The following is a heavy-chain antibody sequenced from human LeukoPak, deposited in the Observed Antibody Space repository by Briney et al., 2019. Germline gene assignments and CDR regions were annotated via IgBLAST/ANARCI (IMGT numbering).Heavy chain of an antibody. CDR3: TRGGDY. V-gene: IGHV3-48*04. CDR1: GFSFSTYS. Sequence: GGSLRLSCAASGFSFSTYSMNWVRQAPGKGLEWVAHITGSGSGTNILYADFVKGRFTVSRDTAKNSLYLQMHSLRAEDTAVYYCTRGGDYWGQGTLVTVSS. CDR2: ITGSGSGTNI. J-gene: IGHJ4*02.